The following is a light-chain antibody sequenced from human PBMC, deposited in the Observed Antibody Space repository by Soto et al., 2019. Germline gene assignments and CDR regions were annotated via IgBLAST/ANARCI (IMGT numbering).Light chain of an antibody. Sequence: IHMTQSPSTLSGSVGDRVTITCRASQTISSWLAWYQQKPGKAPKLLIYKASSLESGVPSRFSGSGSGTDFTLTISRLEPEDFAVYYCQQYGSSPLTFGGGTKGDIK. J-gene: IGKJ4*01. V-gene: IGKV1-5*03. CDR2: KAS. CDR3: QQYGSSPLT. CDR1: QTISSW.